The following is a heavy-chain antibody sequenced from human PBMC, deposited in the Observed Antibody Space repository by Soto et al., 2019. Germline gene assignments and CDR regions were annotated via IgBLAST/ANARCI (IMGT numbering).Heavy chain of an antibody. CDR1: GGSFSKYG. V-gene: IGHV1-69*01. Sequence: QVQLVQSGAEVKMPGSSVRVSCKASGGSFSKYGISWVRQAPGQGLEWMGGIIPMFGIGNYAEKFLGRVTITADESTSTRHMELSSLRSEDTAVYFCARGYRESYFYSMDVRGPGTTVLVYS. D-gene: IGHD1-26*01. CDR3: ARGYRESYFYSMDV. CDR2: IIPMFGIG. J-gene: IGHJ6*02.